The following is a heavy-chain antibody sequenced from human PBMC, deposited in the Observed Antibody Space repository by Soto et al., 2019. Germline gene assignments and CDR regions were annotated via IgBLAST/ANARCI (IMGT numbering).Heavy chain of an antibody. D-gene: IGHD2-15*01. CDR1: GYTFTGYY. Sequence: GASVKVSCKASGYTFTGYYMHWVRQAPGQGLEWMGWINPNSGGTNYAQKFQGRVTMTRDTSISTAYMELSRLRSDDTAVYYCARVLRPNTGWFDTWGQGTLVTVSS. V-gene: IGHV1-2*02. CDR3: ARVLRPNTGWFDT. J-gene: IGHJ5*02. CDR2: INPNSGGT.